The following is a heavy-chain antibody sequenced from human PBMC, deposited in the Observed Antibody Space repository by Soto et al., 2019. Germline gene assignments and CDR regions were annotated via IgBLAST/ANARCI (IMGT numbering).Heavy chain of an antibody. CDR1: GGSFSGYY. Sequence: QVQLHQWGAGQLRASETLSLTCGVSGGSFSGYYWSWIRQPPGKGLEWIGEVNDSGNSNYNPSLKRRVVISVDTPKSEVSLKMNTVTAADTGVYYCARVRRWLPEEMVDLWGQGALVTVSS. V-gene: IGHV4-34*01. D-gene: IGHD5-12*01. J-gene: IGHJ5*02. CDR2: VNDSGNS. CDR3: ARVRRWLPEEMVDL.